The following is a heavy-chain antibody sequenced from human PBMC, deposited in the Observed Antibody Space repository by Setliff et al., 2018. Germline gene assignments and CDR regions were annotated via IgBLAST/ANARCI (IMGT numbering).Heavy chain of an antibody. Sequence: SETLSLSCAASVNSLTWWSWVRQSPGKGLEWIGHIYHDGNTKSYPSVHFNQSLKSRVTMSVDKSKNHFSLELTSVTAADTAVYYCARGGGGYHAASWGQGILVTVSS. J-gene: IGHJ5*02. CDR1: VNSLTW. CDR3: ARGGGGYHAAS. V-gene: IGHV4-4*02. CDR2: IYHDGNT. D-gene: IGHD2-2*01.